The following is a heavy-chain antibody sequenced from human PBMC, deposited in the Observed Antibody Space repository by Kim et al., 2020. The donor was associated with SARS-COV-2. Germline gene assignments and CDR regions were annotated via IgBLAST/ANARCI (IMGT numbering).Heavy chain of an antibody. Sequence: ADSVTGRFTISRDNAKNSRYLQMTSLGAEDTAVYYCARSGYSDGYRGGFDPWGQGTLVTVSS. D-gene: IGHD5-18*01. J-gene: IGHJ5*02. CDR3: ARSGYSDGYRGGFDP. V-gene: IGHV3-11*03.